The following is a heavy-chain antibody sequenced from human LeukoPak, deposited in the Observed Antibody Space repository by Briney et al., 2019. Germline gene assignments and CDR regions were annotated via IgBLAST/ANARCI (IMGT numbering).Heavy chain of an antibody. V-gene: IGHV4-4*07. J-gene: IGHJ4*02. D-gene: IGHD6-19*01. CDR1: GGSISSYY. CDR2: IYTSGST. Sequence: SETLSLTCTVSGGSISSYYWSWIRQPAGKGLEWIGRIYTSGSTNYNPSLKSRVTMSVDTSKNQFSLKLSSATAADTAVYYCARDEPSGWYMDYWGQGTLVTVSS. CDR3: ARDEPSGWYMDY.